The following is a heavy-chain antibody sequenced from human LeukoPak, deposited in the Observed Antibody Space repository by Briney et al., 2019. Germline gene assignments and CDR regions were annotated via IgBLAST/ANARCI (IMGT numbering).Heavy chain of an antibody. CDR1: GFAFDDFA. Sequence: TGQFLRLSCTTSGFAFDDFAMSWVRQPAGKGLEWVGFVRRRAYGGAAEYAASVKGRFIISRDDSKGIAYLQMNSLKTEDTAVYYCSRNGLVDFDYWGQGSRVIVSP. J-gene: IGHJ4*02. CDR2: VRRRAYGGAA. CDR3: SRNGLVDFDY. V-gene: IGHV3-49*04.